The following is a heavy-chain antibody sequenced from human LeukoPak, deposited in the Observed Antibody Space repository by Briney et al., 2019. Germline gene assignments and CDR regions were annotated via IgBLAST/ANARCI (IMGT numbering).Heavy chain of an antibody. V-gene: IGHV3-48*03. CDR1: GFTFSSYE. CDR2: ISSSGSTI. Sequence: GGSLRLSCAASGFTFSSYEMNWVRQAPGKGLEWVSYISSSGSTIYYADSVKGRFTISRDNSKNTLYLQMNSLRADDTAVYYCARLFYRLVATTPAFDYWGQGTLVTVSS. CDR3: ARLFYRLVATTPAFDY. J-gene: IGHJ4*02. D-gene: IGHD5-12*01.